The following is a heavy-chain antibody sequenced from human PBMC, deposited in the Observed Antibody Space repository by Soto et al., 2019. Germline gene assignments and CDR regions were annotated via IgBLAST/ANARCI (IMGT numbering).Heavy chain of an antibody. D-gene: IGHD6-13*01. CDR3: ARFKQQQPGRAWYFYL. J-gene: IGHJ2*01. CDR1: GGTFSSSA. Sequence: QVQLVQSGAEVKKPGSSVKVSCKASGGTFSSSAISWVRQAPGQGLEWMGGIIPIFGTANYAQKFKGRVTITADEPTSTADKELSSLRSEDTAVYYCARFKQQQPGRAWYFYLCGRGPLVTLSS. CDR2: IIPIFGTA. V-gene: IGHV1-69*01.